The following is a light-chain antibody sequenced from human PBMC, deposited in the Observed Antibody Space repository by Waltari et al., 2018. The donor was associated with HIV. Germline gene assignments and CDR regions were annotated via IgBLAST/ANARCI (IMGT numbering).Light chain of an antibody. CDR3: CSYSRGGDSYV. J-gene: IGLJ1*01. CDR2: DVR. Sequence: QSVLTQPASVSGFAGQSITIPCGGSSGDIGSFNFVSWYYSRPYQAPRLILYDVRSRPSGVSARFSGSKTGNTASLTISGLNREDEGIYYCCSYSRGGDSYVFGPGT. CDR1: SGDIGSFNF. V-gene: IGLV2-14*01.